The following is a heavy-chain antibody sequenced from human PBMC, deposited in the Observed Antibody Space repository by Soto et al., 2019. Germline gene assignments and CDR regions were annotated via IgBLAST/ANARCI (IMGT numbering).Heavy chain of an antibody. V-gene: IGHV4-30-2*06. CDR3: ARGGCYDSFDY. D-gene: IGHD2-15*01. CDR1: GAYISYGGFS. CDR2: ISHLEST. Sequence: KSSETLSLTCTVSGAYISYGGFSWSWIRQSPGKGLEWIGYISHLESTYFHPSFKSRLTMSIDRTRNQFSLKLSSVTAADMAVYYCARGGCYDSFDYWGQGVLVTVSS. J-gene: IGHJ4*02.